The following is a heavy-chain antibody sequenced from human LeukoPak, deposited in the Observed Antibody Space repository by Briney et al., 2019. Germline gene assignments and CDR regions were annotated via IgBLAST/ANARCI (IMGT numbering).Heavy chain of an antibody. CDR3: ARGGYSSSEDYYFDY. CDR1: GYTFTGYY. CDR2: IIPIFGTA. J-gene: IGHJ4*02. Sequence: SVKVSCKASGYTFTGYYMHWVRQAPGQGLEWMGGIIPIFGTANYAQKFQGRVTITADKSTSTAYMELSSLRSEDTAVYYCARGGYSSSEDYYFDYWGQGTLVTVSS. D-gene: IGHD6-13*01. V-gene: IGHV1-69*06.